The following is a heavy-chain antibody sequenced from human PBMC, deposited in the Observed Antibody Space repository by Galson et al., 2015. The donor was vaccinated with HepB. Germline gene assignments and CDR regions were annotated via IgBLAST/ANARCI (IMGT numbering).Heavy chain of an antibody. CDR3: ARMIAAAGKNWFDP. Sequence: PALVKPTQTLTLTCTFSGFSLSTSGMCVSWIRQPPGKALEWLARIDWADDKYYSTSLKTRLTISKDTSKNQVVLTMTNMDPVATATYYCARMIAAAGKNWFDPWGQGTLVTVSS. CDR1: GFSLSTSGMC. CDR2: IDWADDK. V-gene: IGHV2-70*11. J-gene: IGHJ5*02. D-gene: IGHD6-13*01.